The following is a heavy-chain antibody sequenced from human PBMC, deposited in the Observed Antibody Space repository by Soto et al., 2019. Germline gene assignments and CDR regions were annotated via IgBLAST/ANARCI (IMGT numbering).Heavy chain of an antibody. J-gene: IGHJ4*02. CDR2: IYHSGST. CDR3: AGAPTYYASGSYRDS. D-gene: IGHD3-10*01. V-gene: IGHV4-31*03. CDR1: GDSIDSGGYY. Sequence: QVQLQESGPGLVKPSQTLSLTCTVSGDSIDSGGYYWNWIRQHPGKGLEWIGYIYHSGSTYYNPALQSRVNISVHSSKNHFSLRLGSVTAADTAMYYCAGAPTYYASGSYRDSWGQGTLVTVSS.